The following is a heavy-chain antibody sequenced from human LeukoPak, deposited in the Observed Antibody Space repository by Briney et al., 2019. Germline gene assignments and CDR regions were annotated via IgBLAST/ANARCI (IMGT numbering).Heavy chain of an antibody. J-gene: IGHJ6*03. CDR3: ARVQQQLVRSYYYYYYMDV. CDR1: GFTVSSNY. Sequence: GGSLRLSCAASGFTVSSNYMRWVRQAAGKGLEWVSVIYSGGSTYYADSVKGRFTISRDNSKNTLYLQMNSLRAEDTAVYYCARVQQQLVRSYYYYYYMDVWGKGTTVTVSS. V-gene: IGHV3-66*02. D-gene: IGHD6-13*01. CDR2: IYSGGST.